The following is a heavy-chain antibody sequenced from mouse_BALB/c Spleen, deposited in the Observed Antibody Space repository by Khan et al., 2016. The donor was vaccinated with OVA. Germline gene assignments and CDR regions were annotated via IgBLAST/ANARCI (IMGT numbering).Heavy chain of an antibody. V-gene: IGHV1-20*02. J-gene: IGHJ2*01. CDR1: GYSFTGYF. Sequence: EVQLQESGPELVKPGASVKISCKASGYSFTGYFMNWVMQSHGKSLEWIGRINPHIGETLYNQKFKGKATLTVDESSSTAHMELRSLASEDSAVYYCARIYRSDFDYWGQDTTLTVSS. D-gene: IGHD1-1*01. CDR2: INPHIGET. CDR3: ARIYRSDFDY.